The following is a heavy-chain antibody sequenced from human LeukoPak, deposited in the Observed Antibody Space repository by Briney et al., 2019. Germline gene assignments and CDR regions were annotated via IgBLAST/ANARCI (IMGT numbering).Heavy chain of an antibody. CDR2: ISSSSSYI. V-gene: IGHV3-21*01. CDR1: GFTFSSYS. J-gene: IGHJ4*02. Sequence: GGSLRLSYAASGFTFSSYSMNWVRQAPGKGLEWVSSISSSSSYIYYADSVKGRFTISRDNAKNSLYLQMNSLRAEDTAVYYCARGSAAGTFDYWGQGTLVTVSS. CDR3: ARGSAAGTFDY. D-gene: IGHD6-13*01.